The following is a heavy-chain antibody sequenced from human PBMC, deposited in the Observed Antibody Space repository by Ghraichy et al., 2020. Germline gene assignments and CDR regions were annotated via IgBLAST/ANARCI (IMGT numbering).Heavy chain of an antibody. D-gene: IGHD4-23*01. Sequence: LSLTCAASGFTFSTNWMHWVRQAPGKGLVWVSRINSDGSSTSYADSVKGRFTISRDNAKNTLYLQMNSLRAEDTAVYHCARGGGPDYWGQGTLVTVSS. CDR2: INSDGSST. CDR1: GFTFSTNW. J-gene: IGHJ4*02. CDR3: ARGGGPDY. V-gene: IGHV3-74*01.